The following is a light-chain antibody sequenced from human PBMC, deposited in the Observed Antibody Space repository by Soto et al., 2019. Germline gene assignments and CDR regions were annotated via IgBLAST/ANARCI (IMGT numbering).Light chain of an antibody. Sequence: QSVLTQPPSVSAAPGQRVTISCYRSSSNIGNNYVSWYQQLPGTAPKLLIYENNKRPSGIPDRFSGSKSGTSATLGITGLQTGDEADYYCGTWDSSLSAVVFGGVTQLTVL. J-gene: IGLJ2*01. CDR3: GTWDSSLSAVV. CDR1: SSNIGNNY. V-gene: IGLV1-51*02. CDR2: ENN.